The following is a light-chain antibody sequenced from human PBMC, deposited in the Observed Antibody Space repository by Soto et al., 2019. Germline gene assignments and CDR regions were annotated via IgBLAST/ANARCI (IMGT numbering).Light chain of an antibody. Sequence: DIVMTQSPLSLPVTPGEPASISCRSSQSLLHDNGYNYLDWYLQKSGQSPQLLIYVSANRASGVPERFNGRRSGTDFTLRISRVEAEDVGVYYCMQALQTPWTFGQGTKVEIK. CDR1: QSLLHDNGYNY. CDR2: VSA. V-gene: IGKV2-28*01. CDR3: MQALQTPWT. J-gene: IGKJ1*01.